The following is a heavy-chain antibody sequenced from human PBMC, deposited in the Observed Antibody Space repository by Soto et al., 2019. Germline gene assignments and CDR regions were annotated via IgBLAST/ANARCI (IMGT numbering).Heavy chain of an antibody. CDR3: AKSQEIGTHFFDS. D-gene: IGHD6-13*01. J-gene: IGHJ4*02. Sequence: GGSLRRGCEASGFTFSCFGMHWVRQPTGKGLEWVSSIGTAGDTYYAVSVKGRFTISRDNAKNSLSLQMNSLRAGDMAVYFCAKSQEIGTHFFDSWGQGTQVTVSS. V-gene: IGHV3-13*01. CDR1: GFTFSCFG. CDR2: IGTAGDT.